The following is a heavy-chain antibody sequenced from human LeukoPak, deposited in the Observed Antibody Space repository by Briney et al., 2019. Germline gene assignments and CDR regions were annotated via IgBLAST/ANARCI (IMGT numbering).Heavy chain of an antibody. CDR3: ARGVVAAPPTLDY. CDR1: GGSFSGYY. CDR2: INHSGST. Sequence: SETLSLTCAVYGGSFSGYYWSWIPQPPGKGLEWIGEINHSGSTNYNPSLKSRVTISLDTSKNQFSLRLSSVTAADTAVYYCARGVVAAPPTLDYWGQGTLVTVSS. D-gene: IGHD2-15*01. V-gene: IGHV4-34*01. J-gene: IGHJ4*02.